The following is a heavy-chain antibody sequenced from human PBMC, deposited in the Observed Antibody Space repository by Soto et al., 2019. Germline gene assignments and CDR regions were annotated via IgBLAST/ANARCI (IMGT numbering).Heavy chain of an antibody. CDR2: IYSGGST. CDR3: ATRPLLPGSP. CDR1: GFTFSSND. D-gene: IGHD3-22*01. J-gene: IGHJ3*01. V-gene: IGHV3-53*01. Sequence: EVQLVESGGGLIQPGGSLRLSCAASGFTFSSNDMNWVRQAPGEGLEWVSLIYSGGSTYYADSVKGRFTISRDNSNNTLYLQMSSLRAEDTALYYCATRPLLPGSPWGQGTMVTVSS.